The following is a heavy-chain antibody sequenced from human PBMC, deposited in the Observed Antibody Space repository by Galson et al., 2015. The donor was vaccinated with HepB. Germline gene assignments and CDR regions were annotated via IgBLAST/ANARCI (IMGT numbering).Heavy chain of an antibody. V-gene: IGHV1-18*04. Sequence: SVKVSCKASGYTFTSYGISWVRQAPGQGLEWMGWISAYNGNTNYAQKLQGRVTMTTDTSTSTAYMELRSLRSDDTAVYYCARDASLLYYGDYGSDYWGQGTLVTVSS. D-gene: IGHD4-17*01. J-gene: IGHJ4*02. CDR3: ARDASLLYYGDYGSDY. CDR1: GYTFTSYG. CDR2: ISAYNGNT.